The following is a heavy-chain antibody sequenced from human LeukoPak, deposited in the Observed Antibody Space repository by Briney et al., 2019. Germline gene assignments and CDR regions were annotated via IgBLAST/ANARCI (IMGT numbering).Heavy chain of an antibody. Sequence: GASLKVSCKASGDTFTDYYMHWVRQAPGHGLEWMGIINPSGGTTSYAQKFQGRVTMTRDMSMTTDYMELSSLRSEDTAVYYCARDNSVGGIAWWFDPWGQGTLVTVSS. D-gene: IGHD3-16*02. J-gene: IGHJ5*02. CDR1: GDTFTDYY. V-gene: IGHV1-46*01. CDR2: INPSGGTT. CDR3: ARDNSVGGIAWWFDP.